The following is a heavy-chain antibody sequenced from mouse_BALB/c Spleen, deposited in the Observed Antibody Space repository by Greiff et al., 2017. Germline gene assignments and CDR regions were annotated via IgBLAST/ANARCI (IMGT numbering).Heavy chain of an antibody. CDR1: GFTFSSYG. D-gene: IGHD2-4*01. Sequence: EVQGVESGGDLVKPGGSLKLSCAASGFTFSSYGMSWVRQTPDKRLEWVATISSAGSYTYYPDSVKGRFTISRDNATNTLYLQMSSLMSEDTAMYYCARQDYDDYGMDDWGQRTSVTVAS. CDR3: ARQDYDDYGMDD. J-gene: IGHJ4*01. V-gene: IGHV5-6*01. CDR2: ISSAGSYT.